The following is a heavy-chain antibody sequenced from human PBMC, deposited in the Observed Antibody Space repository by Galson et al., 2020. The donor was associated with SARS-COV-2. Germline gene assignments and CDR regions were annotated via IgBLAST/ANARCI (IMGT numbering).Heavy chain of an antibody. Sequence: GESLKISCAASGFSFSDYWMNWVRQAPGKGLVWVSRIYSYGNSSNYAASVRGRSIVSRDNANNMLYLEMNSLRAEDTAVYYCVRDSSGDYCGQVTLFTVSS. V-gene: IGHV3-74*01. CDR1: GFSFSDYW. J-gene: IGHJ4*02. CDR3: VRDSSGDY. D-gene: IGHD3-22*01. CDR2: IYSYGNSS.